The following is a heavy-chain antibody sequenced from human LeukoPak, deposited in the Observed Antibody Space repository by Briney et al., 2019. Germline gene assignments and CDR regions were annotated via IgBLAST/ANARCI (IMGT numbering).Heavy chain of an antibody. CDR1: GFTFSSYE. CDR3: ARGSYYYDSSGFDYFDY. CDR2: ISSSGSTI. J-gene: IGHJ4*02. Sequence: GGSLRLSCAASGFTFSSYEMNWVRQAPGKGLEWVSYISSSGSTIYYADSVKGRFTISRDNAKNSLYLQMNSRRAEDTAVYYCARGSYYYDSSGFDYFDYWGQGTLVTVSS. V-gene: IGHV3-48*03. D-gene: IGHD3-22*01.